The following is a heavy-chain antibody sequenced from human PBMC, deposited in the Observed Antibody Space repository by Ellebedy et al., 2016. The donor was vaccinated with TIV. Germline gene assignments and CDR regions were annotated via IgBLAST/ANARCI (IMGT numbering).Heavy chain of an antibody. D-gene: IGHD3-22*01. V-gene: IGHV3-23*01. CDR1: GFTFSSYA. J-gene: IGHJ6*02. CDR3: GREVAITRNCYGMDV. Sequence: GGSLRLSCAASGFTFSSYAMSWVRQAPGKGLEWVSAISGSGGSTYYADSVKGRFTISRDNSKNMLYLQMNSLRAEDTAVYYCGREVAITRNCYGMDVWGPGTTVTVSS. CDR2: ISGSGGST.